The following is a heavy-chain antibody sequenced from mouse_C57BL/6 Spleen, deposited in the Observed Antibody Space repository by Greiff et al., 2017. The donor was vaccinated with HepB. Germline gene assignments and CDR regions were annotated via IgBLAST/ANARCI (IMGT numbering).Heavy chain of an antibody. CDR3: ARKDYYGSSYVWFAY. CDR1: GYTFTSYW. J-gene: IGHJ3*01. CDR2: IDPSDSYT. Sequence: QVQLQQPGAELVMPGASVKLSCKASGYTFTSYWLHWVKQRPGQGLEWIGEIDPSDSYTNYNQKFKGKSTLTVDKSSSTAYMQLSSLTSEDSAVYYCARKDYYGSSYVWFAYWGQGTLVTVSA. D-gene: IGHD1-1*01. V-gene: IGHV1-69*01.